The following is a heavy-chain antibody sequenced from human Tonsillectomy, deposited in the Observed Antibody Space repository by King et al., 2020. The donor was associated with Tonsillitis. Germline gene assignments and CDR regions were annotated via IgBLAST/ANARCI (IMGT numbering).Heavy chain of an antibody. D-gene: IGHD6-13*01. CDR3: ASLAAAGTTRGYYYYYGMDV. J-gene: IGHJ6*02. Sequence: VQLVESGGGLVKPGGSLRLSCAASGFTFSSYSMNWVRQAPGKGLEWVSSISSSSSYIYYADSVKGRFTISRDNAKNSLYLQMNSLRAEDTAVYYCASLAAAGTTRGYYYYYGMDVWGQGATVTVS. CDR2: ISSSSSYI. V-gene: IGHV3-21*01. CDR1: GFTFSSYS.